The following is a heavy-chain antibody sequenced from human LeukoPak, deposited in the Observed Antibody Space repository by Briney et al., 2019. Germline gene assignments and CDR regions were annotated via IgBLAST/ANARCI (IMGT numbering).Heavy chain of an antibody. V-gene: IGHV4-59*08. CDR3: ARRGYCNSASCYVDY. CDR1: GGSISSYY. J-gene: IGHJ4*02. CDR2: IYYSGST. D-gene: IGHD2-2*01. Sequence: SETLSLTCSVSGGSISSYYWSWIRQPPGKGLEWIGYIYYSGSTNYNPSLKSRVTISVDTSKNQFSLKLSSVTATDTAVYYCARRGYCNSASCYVDYWGQGTLVTVSS.